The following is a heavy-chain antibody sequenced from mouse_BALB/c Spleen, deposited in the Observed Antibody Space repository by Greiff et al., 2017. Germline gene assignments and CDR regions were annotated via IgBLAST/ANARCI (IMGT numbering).Heavy chain of an antibody. D-gene: IGHD2-1*01. V-gene: IGHV14-1*02. J-gene: IGHJ4*01. CDR1: GFNINGYY. Sequence: VQLQESGAELVRPGALVKLSCKASGFNINGYYMHWVKQRPEQGLEWIGWIDPENGNTIYDPKFQGKAIITADTSSNTAYLQLSSLTSEDTAVYYCAISYGNYNAMDYWGQGTSVTVSS. CDR3: AISYGNYNAMDY. CDR2: IDPENGNT.